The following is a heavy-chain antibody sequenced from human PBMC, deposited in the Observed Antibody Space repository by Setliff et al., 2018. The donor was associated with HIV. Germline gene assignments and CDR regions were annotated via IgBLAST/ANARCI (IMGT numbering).Heavy chain of an antibody. J-gene: IGHJ4*02. D-gene: IGHD3-3*01. CDR1: GFTFSDHY. CDR3: ASARIPTGGVSTSLDF. V-gene: IGHV3-11*04. Sequence: PGGSLRLSCAASGFTFSDHYMSWIRQAPGKGLEWVSSISGTATTIYSADSVKGRFTISRDNAKNSLFLQMNSLRPEDTAVYYCASARIPTGGVSTSLDFWGLGTLVTVSS. CDR2: ISGTATTI.